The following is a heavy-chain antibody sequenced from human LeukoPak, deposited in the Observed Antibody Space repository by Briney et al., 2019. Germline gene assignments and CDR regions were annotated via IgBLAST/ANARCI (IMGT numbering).Heavy chain of an antibody. V-gene: IGHV3-64*01. CDR1: GFTFSSYT. D-gene: IGHD3-16*01. Sequence: GGSLRLSCAASGFTFSSYTMHWVRQAPGKGLEYVSAISSNGGSTYYANSVRGRFTISRDNAKNSMYLQMSSLRIEDTAVYYCARFLGGDYLGAHWGQGTLVTVSS. J-gene: IGHJ4*02. CDR3: ARFLGGDYLGAH. CDR2: ISSNGGST.